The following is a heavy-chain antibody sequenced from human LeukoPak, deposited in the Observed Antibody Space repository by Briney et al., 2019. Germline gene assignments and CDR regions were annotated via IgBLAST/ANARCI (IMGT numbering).Heavy chain of an antibody. Sequence: SQTLSLTCAISGDSVSSNSAAWNWIRQSPSRGLEWLGRTYYRSKWYNDYAVSVKSRITINPDTSKNQFSLQLNSVTPEDTAVYYCARALSMITFGGVIVPGAFDIWGQGTMVTVSS. J-gene: IGHJ3*02. CDR2: TYYRSKWYN. V-gene: IGHV6-1*01. D-gene: IGHD3-16*02. CDR1: GDSVSSNSAA. CDR3: ARALSMITFGGVIVPGAFDI.